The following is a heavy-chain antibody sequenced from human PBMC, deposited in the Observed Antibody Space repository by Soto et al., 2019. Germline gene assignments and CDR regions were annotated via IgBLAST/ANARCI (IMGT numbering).Heavy chain of an antibody. V-gene: IGHV4-39*01. CDR3: ARQSVWFGSYYYYGMDV. CDR1: GGSISSSSYY. CDR2: IYYSGST. Sequence: SETLSLTCTVSGGSISSSSYYWGWIRQPPGKGLEWIGSIYYSGSTYYNPSLKSRVTISVDTSKNQFSLKLSSVTAADTAVYYCARQSVWFGSYYYYGMDVWGQGTTVT. D-gene: IGHD3-10*01. J-gene: IGHJ6*02.